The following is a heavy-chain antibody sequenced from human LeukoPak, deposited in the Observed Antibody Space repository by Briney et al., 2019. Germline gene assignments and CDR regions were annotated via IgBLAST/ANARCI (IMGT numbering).Heavy chain of an antibody. Sequence: GGSLRLSCAASGFSFSGYGIHWVRQPPGKGLEWVAFISYDGSNKYYADSVKGRFTISRDNSKNTMYLQMSSRRVEDTAVYYCARQLSGWYDADPYWGQGTLVTVSS. CDR2: ISYDGSNK. CDR1: GFSFSGYG. J-gene: IGHJ4*02. V-gene: IGHV3-30-3*01. D-gene: IGHD6-19*01. CDR3: ARQLSGWYDADPY.